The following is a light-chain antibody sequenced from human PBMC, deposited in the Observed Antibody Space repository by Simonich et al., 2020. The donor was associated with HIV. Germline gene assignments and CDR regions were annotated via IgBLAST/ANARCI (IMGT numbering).Light chain of an antibody. CDR1: QSVLYSSHNKNY. CDR3: QQFNSFPLT. V-gene: IGKV4-1*01. Sequence: DIVMTQSPDSLAVSLGERASINCKSSQSVLYSSHNKNYLAWYQQKQGQPPKLLIYWASTRESGVPDRFSGSGSGTDFTLTISSLQPDDFATYYCQQFNSFPLTFGQGTRLDIK. J-gene: IGKJ5*01. CDR2: WAS.